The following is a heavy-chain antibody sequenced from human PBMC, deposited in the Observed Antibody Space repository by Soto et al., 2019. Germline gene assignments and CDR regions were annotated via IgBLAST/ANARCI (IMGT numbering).Heavy chain of an antibody. CDR2: ISYDGSDE. J-gene: IGHJ6*02. D-gene: IGHD1-1*01. V-gene: IGHV3-30*18. CDR3: AKLDPGDRGYDYNYTMGL. Sequence: PGGSLRLSCEASGFTFSSYGMHWVRQAPGKGLEWVAVISYDGSDEYYADSVKGRFTISRDSSKNTLYLQMNSLRTEDTAVYYCAKLDPGDRGYDYNYTMGLWGQGTTVTVSS. CDR1: GFTFSSYG.